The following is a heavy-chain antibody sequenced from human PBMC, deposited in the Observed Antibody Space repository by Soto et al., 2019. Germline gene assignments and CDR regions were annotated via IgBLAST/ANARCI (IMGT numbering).Heavy chain of an antibody. Sequence: QVQLVQSGAEVKKPGASVKVSCKASGYTFTSYYMHWVRQAPGQGLEWMGIINPSGRSTSYTQKFKGRITMTRDTPTSTVYMELSSLRSEDTAVYYCARQYCSGGSCYTLDYWGQGTLVTVSS. CDR1: GYTFTSYY. V-gene: IGHV1-46*01. CDR2: INPSGRST. J-gene: IGHJ4*02. CDR3: ARQYCSGGSCYTLDY. D-gene: IGHD2-15*01.